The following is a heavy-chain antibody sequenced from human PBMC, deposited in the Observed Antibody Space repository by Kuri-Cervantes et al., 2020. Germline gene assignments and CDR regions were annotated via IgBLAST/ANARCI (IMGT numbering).Heavy chain of an antibody. CDR2: IRSKTFGGTT. J-gene: IGHJ3*02. D-gene: IGHD6-19*01. Sequence: GGSLRLSCTTSGFTFGDNAMSWVRQAPGKGLEWMGFIRSKTFGGTTEYAASVKGRFTISRDNSKNTLYLQMNSLRAEDTAVYYCARGSSVADQAFDIWGQGTMVTVSS. CDR3: ARGSSVADQAFDI. CDR1: GFTFGDNA. V-gene: IGHV3-49*04.